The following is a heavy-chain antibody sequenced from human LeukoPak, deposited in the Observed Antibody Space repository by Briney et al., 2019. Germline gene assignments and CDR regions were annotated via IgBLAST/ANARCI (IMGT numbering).Heavy chain of an antibody. Sequence: GSSVRVSCKASGGSFSTYPFTWVRQAPGQGLEWMGEIVPIIGSPNYTQTFQGRLAITADESTNTAYMELSGLKSDDTAVYYCAVVPQDIVLLPTALSLDYWGPGTLVIVSS. CDR2: IVPIIGSP. D-gene: IGHD2-8*02. V-gene: IGHV1-69*01. CDR1: GGSFSTYP. J-gene: IGHJ4*02. CDR3: AVVPQDIVLLPTALSLDY.